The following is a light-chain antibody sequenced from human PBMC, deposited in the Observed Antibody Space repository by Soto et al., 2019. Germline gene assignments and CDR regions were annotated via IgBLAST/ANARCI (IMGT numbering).Light chain of an antibody. CDR1: SSDIGGSNY. V-gene: IGLV2-14*03. CDR2: GVS. CDR3: YPPRSTSSPFFF. Sequence: QSALTQPASVSGSPGQSITISCAGTSSDIGGSNYVSWYQQHPGKAPKLMIYGVSNRPSGVSNRFSGSKSGNTASLTISGPRVGDGVDYFCYPPRSTSSPFFFFGPGPNPPVL. J-gene: IGLJ1*01.